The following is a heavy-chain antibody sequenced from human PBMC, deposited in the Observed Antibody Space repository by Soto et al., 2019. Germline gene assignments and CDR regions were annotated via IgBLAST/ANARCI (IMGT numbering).Heavy chain of an antibody. CDR3: AHRRCSGGSCYFSFDY. Sequence: SGATLVNPTQTLTLTCTFSGFSLSTLGTCVTWIRQPPGKALEWLALINWDNNEYYNPSLKTRLTISRDTSKNQVVLTMTNMDPVDTATYYCAHRRCSGGSCYFSFDYWGQGTLVTVSS. V-gene: IGHV2-70*12. CDR2: INWDNNE. CDR1: GFSLSTLGTC. D-gene: IGHD2-15*01. J-gene: IGHJ4*02.